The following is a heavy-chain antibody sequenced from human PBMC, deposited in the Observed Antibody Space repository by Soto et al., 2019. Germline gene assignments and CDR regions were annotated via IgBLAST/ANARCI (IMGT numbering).Heavy chain of an antibody. CDR1: RGTISSGTNC. Sequence: SETLSLTSAISRGTISSGTNCLAWIRQPPGKGLEWIANIYYSGSTFYNPSLKSRVTISLDTSKNQFSLKLRSVTAADTAVYYCASHEAGWYFDSWGQGTLVTVSS. CDR3: ASHEAGWYFDS. J-gene: IGHJ4*02. D-gene: IGHD6-25*01. V-gene: IGHV4-39*01. CDR2: IYYSGST.